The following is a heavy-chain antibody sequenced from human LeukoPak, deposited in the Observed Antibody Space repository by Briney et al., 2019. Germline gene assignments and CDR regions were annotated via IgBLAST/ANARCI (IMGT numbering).Heavy chain of an antibody. V-gene: IGHV3-7*03. Sequence: PGGSLRLSCEASGFTFSSYWMSWVRQAPGKGLEWVANIKQDGSEKYYVDSVKGRFTISRDNSKNSLYLQMNSLRTEDTALYYCAKEGEQNCLDYWGQGTLVTVSS. D-gene: IGHD1/OR15-1a*01. CDR1: GFTFSSYW. CDR3: AKEGEQNCLDY. J-gene: IGHJ4*02. CDR2: IKQDGSEK.